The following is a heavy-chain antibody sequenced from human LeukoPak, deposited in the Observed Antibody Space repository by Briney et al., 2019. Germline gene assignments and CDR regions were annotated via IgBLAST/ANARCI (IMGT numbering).Heavy chain of an antibody. CDR3: ARDTPIIAAAHFDY. CDR1: GFTFSSYS. CDR2: ISSSSSYI. J-gene: IGHJ4*02. V-gene: IGHV3-21*01. Sequence: GGSLRLSCAASGFTFSSYSMNWVRQAPGKGLEWVSSISSSSSYIYYADSVKGRFTISRDNAKNSLYLQMNSLRAEDTAVYYCARDTPIIAAAHFDYWGQGTLVTVSS. D-gene: IGHD6-13*01.